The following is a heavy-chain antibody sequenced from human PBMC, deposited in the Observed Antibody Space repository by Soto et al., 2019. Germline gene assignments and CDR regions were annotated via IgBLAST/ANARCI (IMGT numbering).Heavy chain of an antibody. CDR2: ISYDGSNK. D-gene: IGHD5-12*01. Sequence: QVQLVESGGGVVQPGRSLRLSCAASGFTFSSYAMHWVRQAPGKGLEWVAVISYDGSNKYYADSVKGRFTISRDNSKNTLYLQMNSLRAEDTAVYYCARTHSGCDWGRDYYFDYWGQGTLVTVSS. J-gene: IGHJ4*02. V-gene: IGHV3-30-3*01. CDR1: GFTFSSYA. CDR3: ARTHSGCDWGRDYYFDY.